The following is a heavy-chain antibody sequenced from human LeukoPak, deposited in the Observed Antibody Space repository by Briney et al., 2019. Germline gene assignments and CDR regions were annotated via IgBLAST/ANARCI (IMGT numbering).Heavy chain of an antibody. J-gene: IGHJ4*02. CDR2: INSDGSTT. V-gene: IGHV3-74*01. CDR1: GFTSSNYW. CDR3: AMFSAVG. Sequence: PGGSLRLSCAASGFTSSNYWMHWVRQAPGKGLVWVSRINSDGSTTTYADSVKGRFTISRDSAKNTVYLQMNSLRAEDTAVYYCAMFSAVGWGQGTLVTVSS. D-gene: IGHD3-10*02.